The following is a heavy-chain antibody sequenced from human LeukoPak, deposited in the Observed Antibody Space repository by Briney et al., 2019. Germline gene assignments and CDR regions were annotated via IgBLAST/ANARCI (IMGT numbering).Heavy chain of an antibody. CDR1: GGSFSGYY. J-gene: IGHJ4*02. CDR3: AGLGGSYNFDY. CDR2: INHSGST. D-gene: IGHD1-26*01. Sequence: RASETLSLTCAVYGGSFSGYYWSWIRQPPGKGLEWIGEINHSGSTNYNPSLKSRVTISVDTSKNQFSLKPSSVTAAGTAVYYCAGLGGSYNFDYWGQGTLVTVSS. V-gene: IGHV4-34*01.